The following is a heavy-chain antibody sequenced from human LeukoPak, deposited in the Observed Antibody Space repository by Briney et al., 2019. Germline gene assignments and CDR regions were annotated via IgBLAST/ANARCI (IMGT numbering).Heavy chain of an antibody. D-gene: IGHD6-19*01. CDR1: GFTFDDYA. J-gene: IGHJ4*02. CDR3: AKPQSRYSSAWPIDY. V-gene: IGHV3-20*04. Sequence: GGSLRLSCAASGFTFDDYAMSWVRQAPGKGLERVSGINWNGDSTGSADSVKGRFTISRDNAKNSLYLQMNSLRAEDTALYYCAKPQSRYSSAWPIDYWGQGTLVTVSS. CDR2: INWNGDST.